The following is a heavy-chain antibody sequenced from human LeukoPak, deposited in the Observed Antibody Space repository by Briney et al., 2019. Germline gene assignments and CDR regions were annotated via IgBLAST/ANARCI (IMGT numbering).Heavy chain of an antibody. V-gene: IGHV1-69*13. CDR3: ARDRIYYDSSGFADHAFDI. D-gene: IGHD3-22*01. CDR1: GGTFSSYA. Sequence: ASVKVSCKASGGTFSSYAISWVRQAPGQGLEWMGGIIPIFGTANYAQKFQGRVTITADESTSTAYMELSSLRSEDTAVYYCARDRIYYDSSGFADHAFDIWGQGTMVTVSS. CDR2: IIPIFGTA. J-gene: IGHJ3*02.